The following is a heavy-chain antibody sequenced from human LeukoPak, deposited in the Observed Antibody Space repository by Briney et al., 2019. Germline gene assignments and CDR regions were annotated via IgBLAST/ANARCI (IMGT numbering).Heavy chain of an antibody. Sequence: ASVKVSCKASGYTFTSHYMHWVRQAPGQGLDWMGIINPSGGSTSYLQKFQGRVTMTRDTSTSTVYMELSSLRSEDTAVYYCARTLNYDSSGFGYWGQGTLVSVS. D-gene: IGHD3-22*01. CDR1: GYTFTSHY. CDR3: ARTLNYDSSGFGY. J-gene: IGHJ4*02. V-gene: IGHV1-46*01. CDR2: INPSGGST.